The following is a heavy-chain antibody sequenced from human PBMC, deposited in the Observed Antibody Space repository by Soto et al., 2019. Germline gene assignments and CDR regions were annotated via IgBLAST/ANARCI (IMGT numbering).Heavy chain of an antibody. J-gene: IGHJ4*02. CDR3: ARISGSYPGY. Sequence: GGSLRLSCAASGFTFSNYWMHWVRQAPGKGLVWVSHINRDGSSTSYADSVKGRFTISRDDAKNSLYLQMNSLRAEDTAVYYCARISGSYPGYWGQGTLVTVSS. V-gene: IGHV3-74*01. CDR2: INRDGSST. CDR1: GFTFSNYW. D-gene: IGHD1-26*01.